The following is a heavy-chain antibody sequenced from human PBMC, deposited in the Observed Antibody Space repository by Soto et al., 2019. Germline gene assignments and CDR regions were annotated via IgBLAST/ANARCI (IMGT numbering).Heavy chain of an antibody. CDR1: GFNFSLYV. CDR2: MWYDGSNE. V-gene: IGHV3-33*01. CDR3: LIQSPTVTIFLFYP. J-gene: IGHJ5*02. Sequence: GGSLRLSCAAAGFNFSLYVMHWVRQAPGKGLEWVAVMWYDGSNEYYADSVKGRFTISRDNSKNTLYLQMNSLRAEDTALYYCLIQSPTVTIFLFYPSGQRTLVTVSA. D-gene: IGHD4-4*01.